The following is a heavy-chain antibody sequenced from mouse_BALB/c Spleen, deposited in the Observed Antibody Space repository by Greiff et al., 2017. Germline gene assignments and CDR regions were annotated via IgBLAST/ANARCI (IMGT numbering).Heavy chain of an antibody. CDR1: GYTFTSYY. D-gene: IGHD2-10*02. CDR2: IYPGNVNT. CDR3: ARRYGNYGYYAMDY. J-gene: IGHJ4*01. Sequence: QVQLQQSGPELVKPGASVRISCKASGYTFTSYYIHWVKQRPGQGLEWIGWIYPGNVNTKYNEKFKGKATLTADKSSSTAYMQLSSLTSEDSAVYFCARRYGNYGYYAMDYWGQGTSVTVSS. V-gene: IGHV1S56*01.